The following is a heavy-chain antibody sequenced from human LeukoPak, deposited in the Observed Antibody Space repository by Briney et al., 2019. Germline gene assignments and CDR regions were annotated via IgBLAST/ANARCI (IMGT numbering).Heavy chain of an antibody. J-gene: IGHJ4*02. V-gene: IGHV4-4*07. CDR2: IYTNGGT. Sequence: SETLSLTCTASGGSISSYYWSWIRQPAGKGLEWIGRIYTNGGTNYTPSLKSRVTMSVDTSKNQFSLRLSSVTAADTAVYYCASSPLYDILTGNYRPAYYFDYWGQGSLVTVSS. CDR1: GGSISSYY. CDR3: ASSPLYDILTGNYRPAYYFDY. D-gene: IGHD3-9*01.